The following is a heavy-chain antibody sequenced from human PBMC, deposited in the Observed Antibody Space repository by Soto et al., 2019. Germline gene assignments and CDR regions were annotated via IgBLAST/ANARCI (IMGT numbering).Heavy chain of an antibody. Sequence: QVQLQESGPGLVKPSETLSLTCTVSGGSISSYYWSWIRQPPGKGLEWIGYIYYSGSTNYNPSLKSRVTISVDTSKNQFSLKLSSVTAVDTAVYYCARDVGRDDAFDIWGQGTMVTVSS. CDR1: GGSISSYY. J-gene: IGHJ3*02. V-gene: IGHV4-59*01. CDR2: IYYSGST. D-gene: IGHD2-15*01. CDR3: ARDVGRDDAFDI.